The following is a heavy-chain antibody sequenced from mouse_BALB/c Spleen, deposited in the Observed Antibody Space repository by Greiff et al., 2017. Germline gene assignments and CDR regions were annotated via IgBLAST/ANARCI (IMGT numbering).Heavy chain of an antibody. Sequence: VQLQQSGAELVRSGASVKLSCTASGFNIKDYYMHWVKQRPEQGLEWIGWIDPENGDTEYAPKFQGKATMTADTSSNTAYLQLSSLTSEDTAVYYCNALYYGSSPWFAYWGQGTLDTVSA. CDR1: GFNIKDYY. J-gene: IGHJ3*01. CDR2: IDPENGDT. V-gene: IGHV14-4*02. CDR3: NALYYGSSPWFAY. D-gene: IGHD1-1*01.